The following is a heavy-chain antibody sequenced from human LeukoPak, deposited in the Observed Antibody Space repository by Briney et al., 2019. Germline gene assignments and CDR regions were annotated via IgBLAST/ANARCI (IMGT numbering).Heavy chain of an antibody. CDR2: IYYSGST. D-gene: IGHD3-3*01. V-gene: IGHV4-31*03. CDR1: GGSISSGGYY. J-gene: IGHJ6*02. Sequence: PSQTLSLTCTVSGGSISSGGYYWSWIRQHPGKGLEWIGYIYYSGSTYYNPSLKSRVTIPVDTSKNQFSLKLSSVTAADTAVYYCAAAYYDFWSGNEDYYGMDVWGQGTTVTVSS. CDR3: AAAYYDFWSGNEDYYGMDV.